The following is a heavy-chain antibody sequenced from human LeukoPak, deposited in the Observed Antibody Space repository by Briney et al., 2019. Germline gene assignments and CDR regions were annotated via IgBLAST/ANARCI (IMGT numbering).Heavy chain of an antibody. V-gene: IGHV1-69*06. J-gene: IGHJ6*04. CDR1: GYIFSKYA. CDR2: IIPIFGTA. D-gene: IGHD2-15*01. Sequence: ASVKVSCKASGYIFSKYAISWVRQAPGQGLEWMGGIIPIFGTANYAQKFQGRVTITADKSTSTAYMGLSSLRSEDTAVYYCARGLVGYCSGGSCYAGYGMDVWGKGTTVTVSS. CDR3: ARGLVGYCSGGSCYAGYGMDV.